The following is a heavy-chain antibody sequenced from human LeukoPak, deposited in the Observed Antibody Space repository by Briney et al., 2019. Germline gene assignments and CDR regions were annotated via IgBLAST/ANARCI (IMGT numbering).Heavy chain of an antibody. V-gene: IGHV3-21*01. Sequence: GGSLRLSCAASGFTFSSYSMNWVRQAPGKGLEWVSSISSSSSYIYYADSVKGRFTISRDNAKNSLYLQMNSLRAEDTAVYYCAREYSSGWDFDNWGQGTLVTVSS. D-gene: IGHD6-19*01. CDR1: GFTFSSYS. CDR2: ISSSSSYI. J-gene: IGHJ4*02. CDR3: AREYSSGWDFDN.